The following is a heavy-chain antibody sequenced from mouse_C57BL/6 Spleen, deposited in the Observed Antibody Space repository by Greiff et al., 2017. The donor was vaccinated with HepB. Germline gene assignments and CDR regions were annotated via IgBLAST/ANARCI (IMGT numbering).Heavy chain of an antibody. D-gene: IGHD1-1*01. CDR3: AREGVYYGSSGFAY. Sequence: EVKLMESEGGLVQPGSSMKLSCTASGFTFSDYYMAWVRQVPEKGLEWVANINYDGSSTYYLDSLKSRFIISRDNAKNILYLQMSSLKSEDTATYYCAREGVYYGSSGFAYWGQGTLVTVSA. J-gene: IGHJ3*01. CDR2: INYDGSST. CDR1: GFTFSDYY. V-gene: IGHV5-16*01.